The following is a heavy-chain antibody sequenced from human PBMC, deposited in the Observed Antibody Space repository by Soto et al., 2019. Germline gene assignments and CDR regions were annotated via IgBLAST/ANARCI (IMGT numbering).Heavy chain of an antibody. V-gene: IGHV1-2*04. Sequence: SVKVSCKAPGYPFTCYYMHWVRHAPGQGHAWMGWINPNSGGTNYAQKFQGWVTMTRDTSISTAYMELRSLRSDDTAVYYGARDVDYFLETNYYCYGMHWRGPKITLTV. D-gene: IGHD3-3*01. J-gene: IGHJ6*02. CDR2: INPNSGGT. CDR1: GYPFTCYY. CDR3: ARDVDYFLETNYYCYGMHW.